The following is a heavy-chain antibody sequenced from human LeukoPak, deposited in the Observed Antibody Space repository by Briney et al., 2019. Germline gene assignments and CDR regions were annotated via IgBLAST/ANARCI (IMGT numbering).Heavy chain of an antibody. V-gene: IGHV4-39*07. J-gene: IGHJ5*02. CDR1: GGSISTSNYY. Sequence: PSETLSLTCTVSGGSISTSNYYWGWIRQPPGKGLEWIGNIFYSGSTYYSLSLRSRVTISLDTSKNQFSLKLSSVTAADTAVYYCARSSRAAAGSWFDPWGQGTLVTASS. CDR3: ARSSRAAAGSWFDP. CDR2: IFYSGST. D-gene: IGHD6-13*01.